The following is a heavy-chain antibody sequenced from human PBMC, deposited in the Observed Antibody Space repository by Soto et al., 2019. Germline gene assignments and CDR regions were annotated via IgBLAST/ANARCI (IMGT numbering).Heavy chain of an antibody. CDR3: TKELRTGYYDSTGEADS. Sequence: QVQLVESGGGVVQPGRSLRLSCVASGFIFGNYGMHWVRQAPGKGLEWVAVISYDGSNRYYADSVKDPFTVSRDNSNNTLYLQVDALRTDETAIYYCTKELRTGYYDSTGEADSWGQGILVSVSS. D-gene: IGHD3-22*01. V-gene: IGHV3-30*18. CDR2: ISYDGSNR. J-gene: IGHJ4*02. CDR1: GFIFGNYG.